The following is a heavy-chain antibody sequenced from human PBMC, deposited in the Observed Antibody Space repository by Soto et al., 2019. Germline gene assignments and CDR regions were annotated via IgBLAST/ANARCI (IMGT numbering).Heavy chain of an antibody. D-gene: IGHD3-3*01. J-gene: IGHJ6*02. Sequence: GGSLRLSCAASGFTFSSYGMHWVRQAPGKGLEWVAVISYDGSNKYYADSVKGRFTISRDNSKNTLYLQMNSLRAEDTAVYYCAKDRKAARRMRFLEWLLSARGMDVWGQGTTVTVSS. CDR2: ISYDGSNK. CDR3: AKDRKAARRMRFLEWLLSARGMDV. V-gene: IGHV3-30*18. CDR1: GFTFSSYG.